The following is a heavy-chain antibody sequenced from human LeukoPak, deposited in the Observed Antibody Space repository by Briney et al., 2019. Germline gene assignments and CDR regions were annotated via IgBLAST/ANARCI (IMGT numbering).Heavy chain of an antibody. CDR3: ARGYGDFPFDY. CDR1: GFTVSSNY. Sequence: GGSLRLSCAASGFTVSSNYMSWVRRAPGKGLEWVSVIYSGGSTYYADSVKGRFTISRDNSKNTLYLQMNSLRAEDTAVYYCARGYGDFPFDYWGQGTLVTVSS. J-gene: IGHJ4*02. D-gene: IGHD4-17*01. CDR2: IYSGGST. V-gene: IGHV3-53*01.